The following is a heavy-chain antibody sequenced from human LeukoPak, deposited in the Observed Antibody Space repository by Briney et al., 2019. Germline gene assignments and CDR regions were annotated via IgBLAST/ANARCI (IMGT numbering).Heavy chain of an antibody. CDR2: ISSSSSDT. D-gene: IGHD3-22*01. CDR3: ATGPFYYYDPSGYYYVDY. Sequence: GGSLRLSCAASGFSFSRYSMNWVRQAPGKGLEWVSSISSSSSDTYYADSVKGRFTVSRDNAKNSLDLQMDSLRAEDTAVYYCATGPFYYYDPSGYYYVDYWGQGSLVTVSS. V-gene: IGHV3-21*01. J-gene: IGHJ4*02. CDR1: GFSFSRYS.